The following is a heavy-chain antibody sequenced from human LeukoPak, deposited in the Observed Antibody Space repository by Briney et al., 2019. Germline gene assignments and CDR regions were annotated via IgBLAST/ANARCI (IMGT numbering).Heavy chain of an antibody. CDR3: ASGSLGYCDSTSCCTQFDY. J-gene: IGHJ4*02. Sequence: GRSLRLSCAASGFTFGSYAMHWVRQAQGKGLEWVTVISYDGSNKYYADSVKGRITISRDNSKNTLYMQMSSLRAEDTAVYDCASGSLGYCDSTSCCTQFDYWGQGTLVTVSS. CDR1: GFTFGSYA. D-gene: IGHD2-2*02. V-gene: IGHV3-30*04. CDR2: ISYDGSNK.